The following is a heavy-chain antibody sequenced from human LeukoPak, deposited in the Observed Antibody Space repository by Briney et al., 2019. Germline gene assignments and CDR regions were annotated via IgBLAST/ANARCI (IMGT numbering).Heavy chain of an antibody. D-gene: IGHD3-22*01. CDR1: GGSTSSGDYY. J-gene: IGHJ5*02. Sequence: SQTLSLTCTVSGGSTSSGDYYWSWIRQPPGKGLEWIGYIYYSGSTYYNPSLKSRVTISVDTSKNQFSLKLSSVTAADTAVYYCARVGYYDSSGYHWGQGTLVTVSS. CDR3: ARVGYYDSSGYH. CDR2: IYYSGST. V-gene: IGHV4-30-4*01.